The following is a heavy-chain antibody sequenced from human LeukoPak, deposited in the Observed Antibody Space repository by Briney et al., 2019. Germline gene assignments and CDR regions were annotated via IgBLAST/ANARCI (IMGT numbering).Heavy chain of an antibody. V-gene: IGHV4-34*01. Sequence: SETLSLTCAVYGGSFSGYYWSWIRQPPGKGLEWIGEINHSGSTNYNLSLKCRVTISVDTSKNQFSLKLSSVTAADTAVYYCARGRVTQGYDYWGQGTLVTVSS. D-gene: IGHD5-18*01. CDR3: ARGRVTQGYDY. CDR2: INHSGST. J-gene: IGHJ4*02. CDR1: GGSFSGYY.